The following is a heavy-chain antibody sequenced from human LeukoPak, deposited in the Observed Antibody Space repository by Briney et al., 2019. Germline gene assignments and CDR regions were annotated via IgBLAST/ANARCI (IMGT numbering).Heavy chain of an antibody. J-gene: IGHJ4*02. Sequence: SETLSLTCAVYGESFNNYYWTWIRQSPRKGLEWIGEINHSGSTNYNPSLKSRVTISVDPSKNQFSLKLTSVIAADTALYYCARAGWFGELYGPLDFWGQGTLVTVSS. CDR2: INHSGST. CDR3: ARAGWFGELYGPLDF. V-gene: IGHV4-34*01. D-gene: IGHD3-10*01. CDR1: GESFNNYY.